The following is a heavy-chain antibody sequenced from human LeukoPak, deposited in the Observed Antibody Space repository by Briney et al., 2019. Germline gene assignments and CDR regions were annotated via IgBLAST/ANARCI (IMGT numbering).Heavy chain of an antibody. Sequence: PSETLSLTCAVYGGSFSGYYWGWIRQPPGKGLEWIGSIYYSGSTYYNPSLKSRVTISVDTSKNQFSLKLSSVTAADTAVYYCARHSLGALRWLQFPDAFDIWGQGTMVTVSS. J-gene: IGHJ3*02. CDR1: GGSFSGYY. V-gene: IGHV4-39*01. CDR3: ARHSLGALRWLQFPDAFDI. D-gene: IGHD5-24*01. CDR2: IYYSGST.